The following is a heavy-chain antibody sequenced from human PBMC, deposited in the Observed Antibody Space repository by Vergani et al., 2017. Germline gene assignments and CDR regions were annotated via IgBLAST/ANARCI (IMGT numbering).Heavy chain of an antibody. J-gene: IGHJ4*02. CDR2: INLNSGGT. V-gene: IGHV1-2*06. CDR3: ARGYSGLYYFDY. Sequence: QVQLVQSGAEVKKPGASVKVSCKASGYTFTGYYMHWVRQAPGQGLEWMGRINLNSGGTNSAQKFQGRVTMTRYTSISTAYMELSRLRSDDPAVYYCARGYSGLYYFDYWGQGTLVTVSS. D-gene: IGHD5-12*01. CDR1: GYTFTGYY.